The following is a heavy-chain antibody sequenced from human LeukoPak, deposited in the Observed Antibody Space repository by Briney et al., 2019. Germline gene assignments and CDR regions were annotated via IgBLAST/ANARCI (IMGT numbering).Heavy chain of an antibody. Sequence: PSETLSLTCAVYGGSFSGYYWSWIRQPPGKGLEWIGEINHSGSTNYNPSLKSRVTISVDTSKNQFSLKLSSVTAADTAVYYCATPRITMVRGVISYYFVYWGQGTLVTVSS. CDR1: GGSFSGYY. D-gene: IGHD3-10*01. J-gene: IGHJ4*02. CDR3: ATPRITMVRGVISYYFVY. V-gene: IGHV4-34*01. CDR2: INHSGST.